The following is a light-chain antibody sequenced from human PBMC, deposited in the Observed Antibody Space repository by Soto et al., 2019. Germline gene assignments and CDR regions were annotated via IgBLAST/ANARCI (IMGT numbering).Light chain of an antibody. J-gene: IGKJ4*01. Sequence: EIVMTQSPATLSVSPGERATLSCRASQSVSSNLAWYQQKPGQAPRLLIYGASTRATGIPARFSGSGSGTEFTLTISSLQSEDFAVYYCQQYNSYPLTFGGGTQVEIK. V-gene: IGKV3-15*01. CDR2: GAS. CDR1: QSVSSN. CDR3: QQYNSYPLT.